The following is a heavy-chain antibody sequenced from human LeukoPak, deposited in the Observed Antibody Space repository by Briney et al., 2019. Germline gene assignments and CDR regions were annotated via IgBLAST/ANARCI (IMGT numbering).Heavy chain of an antibody. J-gene: IGHJ6*02. CDR3: AKHQRAFSIAVAGTPDYYYGMDV. V-gene: IGHV3-23*01. CDR2: ISGSGGST. CDR1: GFTFSSYA. D-gene: IGHD6-19*01. Sequence: GGSLRLSCAASGFTFSSYAMSWVRQAPGKGLEWVSAISGSGGSTYYADSVKGRFTISRDNSKNTLYLQMNSLRAEDTAVYYCAKHQRAFSIAVAGTPDYYYGMDVWGQGTTVTVSS.